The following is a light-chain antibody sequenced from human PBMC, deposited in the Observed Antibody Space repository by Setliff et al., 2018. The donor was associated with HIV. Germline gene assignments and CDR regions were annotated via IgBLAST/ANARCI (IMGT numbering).Light chain of an antibody. CDR2: SNN. J-gene: IGLJ1*01. CDR3: AAWDDSMNGYV. Sequence: QSVLTQPPSASGTPGQRVTIYCSGSSSNIGSNTVNWYQQLPGTAPKLSIYSNNPRLSGVPARFSGPKSCTSASRAISGPQSEDEAYYYCAAWDDSMNGYVFGTGTKVTVL. CDR1: SSNIGSNT. V-gene: IGLV1-44*01.